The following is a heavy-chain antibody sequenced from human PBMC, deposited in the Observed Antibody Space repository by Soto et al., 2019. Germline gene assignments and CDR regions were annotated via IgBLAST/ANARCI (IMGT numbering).Heavy chain of an antibody. CDR2: IYYSGST. Sequence: LSLTCTVSGGSISSYYWSWIRQPPGKGLEWIGYIYYSGSTNYNPSLKSRVTISVDTSKNQFSLKLSSVTAADTAVYYCAREKEQPGQDAFDIWGQGTMVTVSS. D-gene: IGHD1-1*01. CDR3: AREKEQPGQDAFDI. V-gene: IGHV4-59*01. CDR1: GGSISSYY. J-gene: IGHJ3*02.